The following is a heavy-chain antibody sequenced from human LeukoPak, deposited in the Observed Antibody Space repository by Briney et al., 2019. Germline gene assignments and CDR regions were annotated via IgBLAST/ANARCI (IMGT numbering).Heavy chain of an antibody. CDR2: IYYSGST. V-gene: IGHV4-59*01. Sequence: SETLSLTCTVSGVSISSYYWSWIRQPPAKGLEWIGYIYYSGSTNYNPSLKSRVTISVDTSKNQFSLKLSSVTAADTAVYYCAREDYYDSSGYYDWGQGTLVTVSS. CDR3: AREDYYDSSGYYD. CDR1: GVSISSYY. D-gene: IGHD3-22*01. J-gene: IGHJ4*02.